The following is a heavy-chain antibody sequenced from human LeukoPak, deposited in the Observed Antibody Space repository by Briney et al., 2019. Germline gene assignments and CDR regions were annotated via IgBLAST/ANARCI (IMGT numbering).Heavy chain of an antibody. Sequence: PSETLSLTCTVSGGSISSYYWSWIRQPPGKGLEWIGYIYYSGSTNYNPSLKSRVTISVDTSKNQFSLKLSSVTAADTAVYYCARSSGSSSWAITYYYYYYVDVWGKGTTVTISS. CDR2: IYYSGST. CDR3: ARSSGSSSWAITYYYYYYVDV. J-gene: IGHJ6*03. CDR1: GGSISSYY. D-gene: IGHD6-13*01. V-gene: IGHV4-59*01.